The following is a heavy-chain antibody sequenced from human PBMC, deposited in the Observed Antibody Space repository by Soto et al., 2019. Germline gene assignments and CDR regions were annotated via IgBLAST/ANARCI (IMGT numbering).Heavy chain of an antibody. CDR1: GFTFSSYW. J-gene: IGHJ4*02. V-gene: IGHV3-74*01. Sequence: PGGSLRLSCAASGFTFSSYWMRWVRQAPGKGLVWVSRINSDGSSTSYADSVKGRFTISRDNAKNTLYLQMNSLRAEDTAVYYCARVAIGRNVAARPVPVDSWGQGPLVTVS. CDR2: INSDGSST. CDR3: ARVAIGRNVAARPVPVDS. D-gene: IGHD6-6*01.